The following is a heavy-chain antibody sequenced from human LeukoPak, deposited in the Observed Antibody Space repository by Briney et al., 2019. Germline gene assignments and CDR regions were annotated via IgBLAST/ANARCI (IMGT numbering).Heavy chain of an antibody. CDR3: AKVAGYGDYALDY. CDR1: GFTFSDYA. Sequence: QPGGSLRLSCAASGFTFSDYAMNWVRQAPGKGLEWVSTINYSGESTYYADSVKGRFTISRDNAKNTLYLQVNSLRAEDTAVYYCAKVAGYGDYALDYWGQGTLVTVSS. V-gene: IGHV3-23*01. CDR2: INYSGEST. J-gene: IGHJ4*02. D-gene: IGHD4-17*01.